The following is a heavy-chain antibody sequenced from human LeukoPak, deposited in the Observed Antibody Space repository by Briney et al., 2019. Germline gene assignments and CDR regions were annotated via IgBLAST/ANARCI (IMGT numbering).Heavy chain of an antibody. CDR1: GFTFSSYS. J-gene: IGHJ6*03. V-gene: IGHV3-48*01. CDR2: ISSSSSTI. Sequence: PGGSLRLSXAASGFTFSSYSMNWVRQAPGKGLEWVSYISSSSSTIYYADSVKGRFTISRDNAENSLYLQMNSLRAEDTAVYYCARADYDFWSRYYYMDVWGKGTTVTVSS. D-gene: IGHD3-3*01. CDR3: ARADYDFWSRYYYMDV.